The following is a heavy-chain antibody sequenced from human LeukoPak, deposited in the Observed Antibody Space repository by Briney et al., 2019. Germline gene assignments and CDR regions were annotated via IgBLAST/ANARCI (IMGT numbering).Heavy chain of an antibody. J-gene: IGHJ6*02. D-gene: IGHD3-22*01. CDR1: GGSFSGYY. V-gene: IGHV4-34*01. CDR2: INHSGSA. Sequence: SETLSLTCAVYGGSFSGYYWIWIRQPPGKGLEWIGNINHSGSANYNPSLKSRVTIAIDTSKNQFSLILGSVTAADTAVYYCARGLSSDHYYYGMDVWGQGTTVTVSS. CDR3: ARGLSSDHYYYGMDV.